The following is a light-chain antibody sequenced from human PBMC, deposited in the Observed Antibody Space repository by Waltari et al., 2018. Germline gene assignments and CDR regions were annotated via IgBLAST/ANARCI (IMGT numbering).Light chain of an antibody. Sequence: QSALTQPPSASGSPGQSVTISCTGPSIDVGGYNYVSWYQQHPGKAPKLMSYEVSERPSGVPVRVSGSKSGNKASLTVSGLQADDEADYYCSSLAGGGYVVFGGGTKVSVL. CDR3: SSLAGGGYVV. CDR2: EVS. J-gene: IGLJ2*01. CDR1: SIDVGGYNY. V-gene: IGLV2-8*01.